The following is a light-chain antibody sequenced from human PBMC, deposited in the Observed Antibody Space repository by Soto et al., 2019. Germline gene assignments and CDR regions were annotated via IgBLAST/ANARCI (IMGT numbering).Light chain of an antibody. V-gene: IGKV3-20*01. CDR2: GAS. CDR1: QSVSSSF. CDR3: QYYGASSWT. J-gene: IGKJ1*01. Sequence: EIVLKQSPGTLSLSPGERATLSCRASQSVSSSFLAWYQQKPGQAPRLLIYGASTRTTGIPDRFSGGGSGSDFTLTIGRLEPEDSAVYYCQYYGASSWTFGQGTKVEIK.